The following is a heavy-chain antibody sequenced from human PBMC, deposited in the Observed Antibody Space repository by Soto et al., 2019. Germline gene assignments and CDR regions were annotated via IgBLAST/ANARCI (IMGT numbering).Heavy chain of an antibody. J-gene: IGHJ6*02. CDR1: GFTFSSYG. Sequence: GGSLRLSCAASGFTFSSYGMHWVRQAPGKGLEWVAVIWYDGSNKYYADSVKGRFTISRDNSKNTLYLQMNSLRAEDTAVYYCARVGGTISLLLYGMDVWGQGTTVTVSS. CDR3: ARVGGTISLLLYGMDV. V-gene: IGHV3-33*01. CDR2: IWYDGSNK. D-gene: IGHD3-3*01.